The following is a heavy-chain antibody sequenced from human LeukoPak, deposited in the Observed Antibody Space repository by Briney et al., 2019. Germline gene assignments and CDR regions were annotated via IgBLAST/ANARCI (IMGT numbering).Heavy chain of an antibody. V-gene: IGHV3-13*01. CDR2: IGVAANT. J-gene: IGHJ4*02. Sequence: PGGSLRLSCAASGFTFSSYDMHWVRQATGKGLEWASAIGVAANTFYSGSVKGRFTISRENAKNSLYLLMSSLRAEDTAVYYCARQNTPHGNFDYWGQGTPVTVSS. D-gene: IGHD1-26*01. CDR3: ARQNTPHGNFDY. CDR1: GFTFSSYD.